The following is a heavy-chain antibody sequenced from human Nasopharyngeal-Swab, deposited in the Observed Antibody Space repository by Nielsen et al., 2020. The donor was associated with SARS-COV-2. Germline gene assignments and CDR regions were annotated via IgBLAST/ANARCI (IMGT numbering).Heavy chain of an antibody. D-gene: IGHD5-12*01. J-gene: IGHJ6*02. CDR2: IKQDGSEK. V-gene: IGHV3-7*01. CDR1: GFTFSSYW. Sequence: GESLKISCAASGFTFSSYWMSWVRQAPGKGLEWVANIKQDGSEKYYVDSVKGRFTISRGNAKNSLYLQMNSLRAEDTAVYYCAASDSGYDWYYYYGMDVWGQGTTVTVSS. CDR3: AASDSGYDWYYYYGMDV.